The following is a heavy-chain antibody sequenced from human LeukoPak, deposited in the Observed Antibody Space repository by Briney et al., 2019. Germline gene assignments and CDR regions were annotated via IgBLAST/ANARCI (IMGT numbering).Heavy chain of an antibody. D-gene: IGHD2-2*01. CDR1: GCTFTGYY. CDR2: INPNSGGT. Sequence: ASVKVSCKASGCTFTGYYMHWVRQAPGQGLEWMGWINPNSGGTNYVQKFQGRVTMTRDTSISTAYMELSSLKSDDTAVYYCARGECSSTSCYNYFDYWGQGTLVTVSS. J-gene: IGHJ4*02. CDR3: ARGECSSTSCYNYFDY. V-gene: IGHV1-2*02.